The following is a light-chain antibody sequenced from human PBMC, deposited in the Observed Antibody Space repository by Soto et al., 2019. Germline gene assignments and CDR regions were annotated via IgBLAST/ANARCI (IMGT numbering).Light chain of an antibody. CDR3: SSYAGSNIYV. CDR1: GSDVGGYNR. V-gene: IGLV2-8*01. Sequence: QSALTQPPSVSGSPGQSVTISCTGTGSDVGGYNRLSWYQQPPGTAPKLMIYEVSKRPSGVPDRFSGSKSGNTASLTVSGLQTEDEADYYCSSYAGSNIYVFGTGTKLTVL. J-gene: IGLJ1*01. CDR2: EVS.